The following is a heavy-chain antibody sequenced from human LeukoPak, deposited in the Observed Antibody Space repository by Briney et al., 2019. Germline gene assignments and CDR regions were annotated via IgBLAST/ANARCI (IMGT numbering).Heavy chain of an antibody. CDR2: IYYSGST. CDR1: GGSISSSSYY. CDR3: ARTDYYDSSAGDY. Sequence: SETLSLTCTVSGGSISSSSYYWGWIRQPPGKGLEWIGSIYYSGSTYYNPPLKSRVTISVDTSKNQFSLKLSSVTAADTAVYYCARTDYYDSSAGDYWGQGTLVTVSS. V-gene: IGHV4-39*01. D-gene: IGHD3-22*01. J-gene: IGHJ4*02.